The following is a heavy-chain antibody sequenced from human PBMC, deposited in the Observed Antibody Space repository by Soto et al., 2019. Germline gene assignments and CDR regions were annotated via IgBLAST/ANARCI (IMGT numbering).Heavy chain of an antibody. J-gene: IGHJ4*02. Sequence: QVHLVESGGGVVQPGRSLRLSWGASEFTFSDYGMYWVRQAPGKGLEWVAVISYDGTNKYYADSVKGRFTISRDNSRNTLYLQMNTLRAEDTAVYYCARRGSSVTLDYWGQGTLVTVSS. D-gene: IGHD4-4*01. CDR3: ARRGSSVTLDY. CDR1: EFTFSDYG. CDR2: ISYDGTNK. V-gene: IGHV3-30*03.